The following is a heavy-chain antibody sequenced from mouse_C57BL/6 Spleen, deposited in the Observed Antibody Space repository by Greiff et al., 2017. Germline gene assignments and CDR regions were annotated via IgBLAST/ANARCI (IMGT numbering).Heavy chain of an antibody. CDR2: ISSGSSTI. CDR3: ASEGFGGYFGY. V-gene: IGHV5-17*01. J-gene: IGHJ2*01. CDR1: GFTFSDYG. Sequence: DVMLVESGGGLVKPGGSLKLSCAASGFTFSDYGMHWVRQAPEKGLEWVAYISSGSSTIYYADTVKGLFTISRDNAKNTLFLQMTRLGSEDTAMYYCASEGFGGYFGYWGQGTTLTVSS.